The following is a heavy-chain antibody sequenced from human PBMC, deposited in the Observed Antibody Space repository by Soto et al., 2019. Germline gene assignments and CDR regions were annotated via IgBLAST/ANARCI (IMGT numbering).Heavy chain of an antibody. CDR2: IKQDGSEK. J-gene: IGHJ4*02. V-gene: IGHV3-7*03. CDR1: GFTFSSYW. Sequence: LSLTCAASGFTFSSYWMSWVRQAPGKGLEWVANIKQDGSEKYYVDSVKVRFTISRDNAKNSLYLQMNSLRAEDTAVYYCARDPGSGYSYGYFDYWGQGTLVTVSS. CDR3: ARDPGSGYSYGYFDY. D-gene: IGHD5-18*01.